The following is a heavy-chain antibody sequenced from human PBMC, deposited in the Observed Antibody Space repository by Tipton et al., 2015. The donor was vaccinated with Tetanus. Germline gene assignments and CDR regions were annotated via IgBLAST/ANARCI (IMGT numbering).Heavy chain of an antibody. CDR1: GFTFSSYS. V-gene: IGHV3-21*04. Sequence: SLRLSCAASGFTFSSYSMNWVRQAPGKGLEWVSSISSSSSYIYYADSVKGRFTISRDNPKNTLYLQMNSLRAEDTAVYYCAKDKRIVGATWSYFDYWGQGTLVTVSS. CDR3: AKDKRIVGATWSYFDY. D-gene: IGHD1-26*01. J-gene: IGHJ4*02. CDR2: ISSSSSYI.